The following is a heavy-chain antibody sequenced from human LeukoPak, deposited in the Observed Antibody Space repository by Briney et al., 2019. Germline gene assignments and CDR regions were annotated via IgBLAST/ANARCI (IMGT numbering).Heavy chain of an antibody. J-gene: IGHJ4*02. CDR1: GFTFNSYA. CDR3: AKCGSGSNFDY. V-gene: IGHV3-23*01. Sequence: GGSLRLSCAASGFTFNSYAMTWVRQAPGKGLEWVSAISGSGGSTSYADSVKGRCTISRDNSKNTLFLQMNSLRAEDTAVYYCAKCGSGSNFDYWGQGILVTVSS. D-gene: IGHD3-10*01. CDR2: ISGSGGST.